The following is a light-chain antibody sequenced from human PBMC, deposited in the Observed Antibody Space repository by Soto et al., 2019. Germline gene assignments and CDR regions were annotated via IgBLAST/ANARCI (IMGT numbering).Light chain of an antibody. CDR1: QSISNL. CDR2: DAS. V-gene: IGKV1-5*01. J-gene: IGKJ1*01. CDR3: QHYNSSPET. Sequence: DIQMTQSPSTLPASVGDRVTITCRASQSISNLLAWYQQKPGKAPKLLIYDASSLQSGVPSRFSGSGSGTEFTLTISSLQPDDFATYYCQHYNSSPETFGQGTKVDIK.